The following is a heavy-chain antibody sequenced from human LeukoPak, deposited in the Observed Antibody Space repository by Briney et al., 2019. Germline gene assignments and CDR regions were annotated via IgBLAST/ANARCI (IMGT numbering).Heavy chain of an antibody. CDR3: ARHIGYCSGGSCYDFNWFDP. Sequence: PSETLSLTCTVSGGSISSSSYYWGWIRQPPGKGLEWIGSIYYSGSTYYNPSLKSRVTISVATSTNQFSLKLSSVTAADTAVYYCARHIGYCSGGSCYDFNWFDPWGQGTLVTVSS. CDR1: GGSISSSSYY. J-gene: IGHJ5*02. D-gene: IGHD2-15*01. CDR2: IYYSGST. V-gene: IGHV4-39*01.